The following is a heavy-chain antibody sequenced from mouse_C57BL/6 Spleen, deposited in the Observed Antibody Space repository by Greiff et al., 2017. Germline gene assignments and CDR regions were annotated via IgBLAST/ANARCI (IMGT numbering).Heavy chain of an antibody. J-gene: IGHJ3*01. Sequence: QVHVKQSGAELAKPGASVKLSCKASGYTFTSYWMHWVKQRPGQGLEWIGYINPSSGYTKYNQKFKDKATLTADKSSSTAYMQLSSLTYEDSAVYYCAVYDYDLAWFAYWGQGTLVTVSA. V-gene: IGHV1-7*01. CDR1: GYTFTSYW. D-gene: IGHD2-4*01. CDR2: INPSSGYT. CDR3: AVYDYDLAWFAY.